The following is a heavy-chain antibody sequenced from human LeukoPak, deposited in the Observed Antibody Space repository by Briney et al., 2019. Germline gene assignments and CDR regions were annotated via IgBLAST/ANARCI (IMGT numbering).Heavy chain of an antibody. D-gene: IGHD4-11*01. J-gene: IGHJ6*02. V-gene: IGHV3-23*01. CDR1: GFTFSSYA. CDR2: ISGSGGST. Sequence: QPGGSLRLSCAASGFTFSSYAMSWVRQAPGKGLEWVSAISGSGGSTYYADSVKGRFTISRDNSKNTLYLQMNSLRAEDTAVYYCARPRSSNPLVHYYGMDVWGQGTTVTVSS. CDR3: ARPRSSNPLVHYYGMDV.